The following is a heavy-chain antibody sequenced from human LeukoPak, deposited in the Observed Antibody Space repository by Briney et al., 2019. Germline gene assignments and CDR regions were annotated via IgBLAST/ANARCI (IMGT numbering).Heavy chain of an antibody. V-gene: IGHV1-2*04. CDR3: ARDRRKWQQSDAFDI. CDR2: INPNSGGT. CDR1: GYTFTGYY. Sequence: ASVKASCKASGYTFTGYYLHWVRQAPGQGLEWMGWINPNSGGTNYAQKFQGWVTMTRDTSISTAYMELNRLRSDDTAVYYCARDRRKWQQSDAFDIWGQGTMVIVSS. J-gene: IGHJ3*02. D-gene: IGHD6-13*01.